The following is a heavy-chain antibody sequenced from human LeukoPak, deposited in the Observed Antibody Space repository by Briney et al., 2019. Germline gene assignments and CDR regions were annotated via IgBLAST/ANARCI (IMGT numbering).Heavy chain of an antibody. D-gene: IGHD6-13*01. V-gene: IGHV3-33*08. CDR1: GFSVTNNY. CDR2: IWYDGSNK. J-gene: IGHJ4*02. CDR3: ARDHSSSWYYFDY. Sequence: PGGSLRLSCAVSGFSVTNNYMSWVRQAPGKGLEWVAVIWYDGSNKNHGDSVKGRFTISRDNSKNTLYLQMNSLRAEDTAVYYCARDHSSSWYYFDYWGQGTLVTVSS.